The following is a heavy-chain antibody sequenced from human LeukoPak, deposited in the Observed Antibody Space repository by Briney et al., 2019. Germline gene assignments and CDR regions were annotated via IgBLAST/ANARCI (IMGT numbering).Heavy chain of an antibody. J-gene: IGHJ6*03. CDR2: ISSSSSTI. CDR1: GFTFGSYS. Sequence: PGGSLRLSCAASGFTFGSYSMNWVRQAPGKGLEWVSYISSSSSTIYYADSVKGRFTISRDNAKNSLYLQMNSLRAEDTAVYYCASQDYYYYMDVWGKGTTVTVSS. CDR3: ASQDYYYYMDV. V-gene: IGHV3-48*01.